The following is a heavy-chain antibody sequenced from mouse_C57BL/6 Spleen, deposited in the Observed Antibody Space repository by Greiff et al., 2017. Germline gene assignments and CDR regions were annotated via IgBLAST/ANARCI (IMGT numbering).Heavy chain of an antibody. CDR2: INPNNGGT. V-gene: IGHV1-26*01. CDR3: ARTGERGFDY. D-gene: IGHD2-13*01. J-gene: IGHJ2*01. CDR1: GYTFTDYY. Sequence: EVQLQQSGPELVKPGASVKISCKASGYTFTDYYMNWVKQSHGKSLEWIGDINPNNGGTSYNQTFKGTATLTVDKSSSTAYMELRRLTSEDSAVYYCARTGERGFDYWGQGTTLTVSS.